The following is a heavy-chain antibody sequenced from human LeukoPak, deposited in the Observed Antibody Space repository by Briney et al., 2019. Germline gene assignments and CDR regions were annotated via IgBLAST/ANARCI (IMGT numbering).Heavy chain of an antibody. D-gene: IGHD2-2*01. CDR3: ARSLVPANFDY. CDR2: ISAYNGNT. V-gene: IGHV1-18*04. Sequence: ASVKVSCKASGYTFTGYYMHWVRQAPGQGLEWMGWISAYNGNTNYAQKLQGRVTMTTDTSTSTAYMELRSLRSDDTAVYYCARSLVPANFDYWGQGTLVTVSS. CDR1: GYTFTGYY. J-gene: IGHJ4*02.